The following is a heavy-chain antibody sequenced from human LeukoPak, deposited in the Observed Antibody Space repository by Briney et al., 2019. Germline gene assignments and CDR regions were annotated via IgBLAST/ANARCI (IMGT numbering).Heavy chain of an antibody. J-gene: IGHJ3*02. CDR1: GYSFTSYW. CDR2: IYPGDSDT. D-gene: IGHD6-13*01. V-gene: IGHV5-51*01. CDR3: ASRSSSWNDAFDI. Sequence: GESLKISCKGSGYSFTSYWIGWVRQMPGKGLEWMGIIYPGDSDTRYSPSFQGQVTISADKSTSTAYLQWSSLKASDTAMYYCASRSSSWNDAFDIWGQGTMVTVSS.